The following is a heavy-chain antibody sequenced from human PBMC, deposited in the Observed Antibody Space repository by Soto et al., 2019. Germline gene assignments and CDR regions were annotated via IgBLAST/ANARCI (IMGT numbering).Heavy chain of an antibody. CDR3: ASLYYYDSSGYPPDI. V-gene: IGHV4-39*01. CDR2: IYYSGST. Sequence: QLQLQESGPGLVKPSETLSLTCTVSGGSISSSSYYWGWIRQPPGKGLEWIGSIYYSGSTYYNPSLKSRVTISVDTSKNQFSLKLSSVTAADTAVYYCASLYYYDSSGYPPDIWGQGTMVTVSS. CDR1: GGSISSSSYY. J-gene: IGHJ3*02. D-gene: IGHD3-22*01.